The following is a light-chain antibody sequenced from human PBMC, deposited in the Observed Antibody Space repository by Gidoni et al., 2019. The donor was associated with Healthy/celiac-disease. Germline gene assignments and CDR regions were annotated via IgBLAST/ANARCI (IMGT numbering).Light chain of an antibody. Sequence: DIQMPQSPSTLSASVGDRVTITCRASQSISSWLAWYQQKPGKAPKPLIYKASSLESGVPSRFSGSGSGTEFTLTISSLQPDDFATYYCQQYNSYSYTFGQGTKLEIK. V-gene: IGKV1-5*03. CDR2: KAS. CDR3: QQYNSYSYT. CDR1: QSISSW. J-gene: IGKJ2*01.